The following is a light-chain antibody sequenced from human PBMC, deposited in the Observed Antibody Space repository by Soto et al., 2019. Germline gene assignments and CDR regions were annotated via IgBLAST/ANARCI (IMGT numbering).Light chain of an antibody. Sequence: EIVMTQSPATLSVSPGERATLSCRASQSVSSNLAWFQQKPGQAPRLLIYGASARATGIPARFSGSGSGTAFTLTISSLQSEDFAVYYCQQYNNWPPYTFGQGTKLEIK. V-gene: IGKV3-15*01. J-gene: IGKJ2*01. CDR2: GAS. CDR1: QSVSSN. CDR3: QQYNNWPPYT.